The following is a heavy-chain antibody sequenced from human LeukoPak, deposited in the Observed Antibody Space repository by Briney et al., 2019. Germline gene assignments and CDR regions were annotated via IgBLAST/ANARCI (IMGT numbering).Heavy chain of an antibody. J-gene: IGHJ4*02. CDR2: IYHSGST. D-gene: IGHD5-18*01. CDR3: ARWGGYSYGFTRGFDS. Sequence: SETLSLTCAVSGGSISSSNWWSWVRQPPGKGLEWIGEIYHSGSTNYNPSLKSRVTISVDKSKNQFSLKLSSVTAEDTAVYYCARWGGYSYGFTRGFDSWGQGTLVTVSS. CDR1: GGSISSSNW. V-gene: IGHV4-4*02.